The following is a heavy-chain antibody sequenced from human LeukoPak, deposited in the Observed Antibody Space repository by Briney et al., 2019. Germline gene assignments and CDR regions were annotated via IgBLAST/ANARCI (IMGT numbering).Heavy chain of an antibody. D-gene: IGHD3-22*01. CDR2: ISGSGGGT. Sequence: GGSLRLSCAVSGITVSNYGMSWVRQAPGKGLEWVAGISGSGGGTDYADSVKGRFTISRDNFKNTLYLQMNSLRAEDTAVYFCAKRGVVIRVILVGFHKEAYYFDSWGQGALVTVSS. CDR3: AKRGVVIRVILVGFHKEAYYFDS. J-gene: IGHJ4*02. CDR1: GITVSNYG. V-gene: IGHV3-23*01.